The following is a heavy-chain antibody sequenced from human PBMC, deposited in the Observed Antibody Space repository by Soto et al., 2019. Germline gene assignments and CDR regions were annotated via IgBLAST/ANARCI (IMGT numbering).Heavy chain of an antibody. J-gene: IGHJ4*02. CDR2: IYYNVNT. D-gene: IGHD5-12*01. V-gene: IGHV4-59*08. CDR1: GGSISSYY. CDR3: ARHETLYSDYDY. Sequence: PSETLSLTCTVSGGSISSYYWSWIRQPPGKGLEWIGYIYYNVNTNYNPSLKSRVTISVDTSKNQFSLKLSSVTAADTAVYYCARHETLYSDYDYWGEGTLVTVSS.